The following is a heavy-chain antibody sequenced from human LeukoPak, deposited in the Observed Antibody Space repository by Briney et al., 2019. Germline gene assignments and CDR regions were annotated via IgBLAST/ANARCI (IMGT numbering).Heavy chain of an antibody. CDR1: GFTFSRYA. Sequence: PGGSLRLSCAASGFTFSRYAMNWVRRAPGKGLEWVSAFYSDGSTYYADSVKGRFTLSRDNSKNTLYLQMNSLRAEDTAVYYCARATYYYDSSGYRDFYFDDWGQGTLVTVSS. D-gene: IGHD3-22*01. J-gene: IGHJ4*02. V-gene: IGHV3-53*01. CDR2: FYSDGST. CDR3: ARATYYYDSSGYRDFYFDD.